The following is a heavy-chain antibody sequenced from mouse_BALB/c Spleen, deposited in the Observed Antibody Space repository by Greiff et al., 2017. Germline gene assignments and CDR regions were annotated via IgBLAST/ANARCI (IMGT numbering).Heavy chain of an antibody. CDR1: GFTFSSYT. V-gene: IGHV5-12-2*01. CDR3: ARQTGWFAY. J-gene: IGHJ3*01. Sequence: EVQLQESGGGLVQPGGSLKLSCAASGFTFSSYTMSWVRQTPEKRLEWVAYISNGGGSTYYPDTVKGRFTISRDNAKNTLYLQMSSLKSEDTAMYYCARQTGWFAYWGQGTLVTVSA. CDR2: ISNGGGST.